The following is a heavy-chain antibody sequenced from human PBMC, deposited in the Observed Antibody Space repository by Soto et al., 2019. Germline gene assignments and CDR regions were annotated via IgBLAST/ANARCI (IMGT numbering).Heavy chain of an antibody. V-gene: IGHV1-69*01. CDR3: AREPRTSIFGVVANYGLDF. J-gene: IGHJ6*02. CDR2: IIPFRGTT. D-gene: IGHD3-3*01. Sequence: QVQLVQSGAEVKKPGSSVKVSCKASGGTSNNYVINWARQAPGQGLAWMGGIIPFRGTTNYAQKFQGRVTSSADESTRPAYMELSSMRSEDTAVDYGAREPRTSIFGVVANYGLDFWGQGTTVTVSS. CDR1: GGTSNNYV.